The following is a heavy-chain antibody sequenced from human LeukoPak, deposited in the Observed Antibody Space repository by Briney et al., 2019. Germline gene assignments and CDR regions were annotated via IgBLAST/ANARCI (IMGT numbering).Heavy chain of an antibody. CDR1: GYTFTGYY. CDR3: AREIAVAGQSDLFDY. J-gene: IGHJ4*02. Sequence: ASVKVSCKASGYTFTGYYVHWVRQAPGQGLEWMGWINPNSGGTNYAQKFQGRVTMTRDTSISTAYMELSRLRSDDTAVYYCAREIAVAGQSDLFDYWGQGTLVTVSS. D-gene: IGHD6-19*01. CDR2: INPNSGGT. V-gene: IGHV1-2*02.